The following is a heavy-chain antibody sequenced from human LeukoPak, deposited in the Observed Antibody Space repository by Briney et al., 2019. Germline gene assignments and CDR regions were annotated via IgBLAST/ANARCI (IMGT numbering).Heavy chain of an antibody. J-gene: IGHJ3*02. D-gene: IGHD1-26*01. CDR3: ARDREPTDAFDI. CDR1: GFTFSDYY. CDR2: ISSSGGTI. Sequence: GGSLRLSCVASGFTFSDYYMSSIRQAPGKGLECVSYISSSGGTIYYADSVKGRFTISRDNAKNSLYLQMNSLRAEDTAVYYCARDREPTDAFDIWGQGTMVTVSS. V-gene: IGHV3-11*01.